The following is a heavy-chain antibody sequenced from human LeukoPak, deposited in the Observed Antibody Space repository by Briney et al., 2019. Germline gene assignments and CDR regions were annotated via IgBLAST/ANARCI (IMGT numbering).Heavy chain of an antibody. Sequence: SETLSLTCTVSGGSINSNSYYWGCIRLPPGKGLEWIGSIYYSGSTYYNPSHKSRVTISVDTSKNQFSLKLNSVNAADTAVYYCARWGSGAFDIWGQGTMVTVSS. J-gene: IGHJ3*02. CDR2: IYYSGST. CDR1: GGSINSNSYY. CDR3: ARWGSGAFDI. V-gene: IGHV4-39*01. D-gene: IGHD3-10*01.